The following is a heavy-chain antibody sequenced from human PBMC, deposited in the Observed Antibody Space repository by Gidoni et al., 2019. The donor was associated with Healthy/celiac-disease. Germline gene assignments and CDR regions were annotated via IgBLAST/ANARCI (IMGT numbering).Heavy chain of an antibody. CDR3: ARGARSGGSYREFDY. J-gene: IGHJ4*02. D-gene: IGHD2-15*01. CDR2: ISSSSSYI. V-gene: IGHV3-21*01. CDR1: GFTFSSYS. Sequence: EVQLVASGGGLVKPGGSLRLSCAASGFTFSSYSMNWVRQAPGKGLEWVSSISSSSSYIYYADSVKGRFTISRDNAKNSLYLQMNSLRAEDTAVYYCARGARSGGSYREFDYWGQGTLVTVSS.